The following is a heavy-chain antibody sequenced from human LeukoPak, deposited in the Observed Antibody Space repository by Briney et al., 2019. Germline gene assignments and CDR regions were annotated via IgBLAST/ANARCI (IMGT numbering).Heavy chain of an antibody. D-gene: IGHD6-19*01. Sequence: PSETLSLTCTVSGGSISSYYWSWIRQPPGKGLEWIGYIYYSGSTNYNPSLKSRVTISVDTSKNQFSLKLNSVTSADTAVYYCARSYFWGIAVAGYYFDYWGQGTLVTVSS. V-gene: IGHV4-59*01. J-gene: IGHJ4*02. CDR1: GGSISSYY. CDR3: ARSYFWGIAVAGYYFDY. CDR2: IYYSGST.